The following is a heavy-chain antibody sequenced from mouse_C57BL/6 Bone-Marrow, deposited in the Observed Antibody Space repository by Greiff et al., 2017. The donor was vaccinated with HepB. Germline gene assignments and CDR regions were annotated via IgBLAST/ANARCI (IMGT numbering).Heavy chain of an antibody. CDR1: GYSFTGYF. D-gene: IGHD2-1*01. Sequence: EVMLVESGPELVKPGDSVKISCKASGYSFTGYFMNWVMQSHGKSLEWIGRINPYNGDTFYNQKFKGKATLTVDKSSSTAHMELRSLTSEDSAVYYCARVYYDYGAMDYWGQGTSVTVSS. V-gene: IGHV1-20*01. CDR2: INPYNGDT. CDR3: ARVYYDYGAMDY. J-gene: IGHJ4*01.